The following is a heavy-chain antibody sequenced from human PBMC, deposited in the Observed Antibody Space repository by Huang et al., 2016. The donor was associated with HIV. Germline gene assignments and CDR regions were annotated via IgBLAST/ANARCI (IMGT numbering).Heavy chain of an antibody. J-gene: IGHJ4*02. V-gene: IGHV1-69*01. Sequence: QVQLVQSGAEVKKPGSSVKVSCKASGGTFSSSAINWVRQAPGQGLEWMGGIIPIFGTANYAQKFQGSATITADESTSTAYMELSSLRSEDTAVYYCAREFYYDSSGYYFDYWGQGTLVTVSS. CDR2: IIPIFGTA. CDR3: AREFYYDSSGYYFDY. CDR1: GGTFSSSA. D-gene: IGHD3-22*01.